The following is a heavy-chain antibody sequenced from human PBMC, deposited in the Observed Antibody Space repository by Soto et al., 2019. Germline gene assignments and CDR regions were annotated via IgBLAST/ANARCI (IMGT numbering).Heavy chain of an antibody. Sequence: QVPLVQSGAEVKKPGASVKVSCKASGYTFTSYGISWVRQAPGPGLEWMGWISAYNGNTNYAQKLQGRVTMTTDTATSAAYRELRSLRSDDTAVYYCARAEVVVPAADYWGQGTLVTVSS. D-gene: IGHD2-2*01. J-gene: IGHJ4*02. CDR2: ISAYNGNT. V-gene: IGHV1-18*01. CDR3: ARAEVVVPAADY. CDR1: GYTFTSYG.